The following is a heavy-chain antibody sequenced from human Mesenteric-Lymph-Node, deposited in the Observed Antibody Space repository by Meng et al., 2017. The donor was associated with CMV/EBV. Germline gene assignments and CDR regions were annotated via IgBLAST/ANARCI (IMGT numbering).Heavy chain of an antibody. V-gene: IGHV2-5*02. CDR2: VFWDDDK. D-gene: IGHD3-10*02. CDR3: AHRGLPSYVLDY. J-gene: IGHJ4*02. Sequence: TFSGFSPSTNGVGVGWIRQPPGKALEWLALVFWDDDKRYSPSLKSRLTITKDTSKNQVVLTMTNMDPVDTATYFCAHRGLPSYVLDYWGLGTLVTVSS. CDR1: GFSPSTNGVG.